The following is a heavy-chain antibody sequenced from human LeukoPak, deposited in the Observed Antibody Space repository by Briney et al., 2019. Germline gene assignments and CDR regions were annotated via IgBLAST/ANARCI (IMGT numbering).Heavy chain of an antibody. CDR3: AKESSYYDFWGGYYSDY. J-gene: IGHJ4*02. Sequence: PGGSLRLSCAASGVTFSSYAMSWVRQAPGKGLEWVSAVSNSGSSTYYADSVKGRFTISRDNSKNTLYLQMNSLRPEDTAVYYCAKESSYYDFWGGYYSDYWGQGTLVTVSS. D-gene: IGHD3-3*01. CDR2: VSNSGSST. V-gene: IGHV3-23*01. CDR1: GVTFSSYA.